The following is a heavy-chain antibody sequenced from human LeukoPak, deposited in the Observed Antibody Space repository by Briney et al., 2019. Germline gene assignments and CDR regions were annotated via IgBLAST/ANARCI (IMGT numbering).Heavy chain of an antibody. CDR2: IRNDASNT. CDR3: AKRAGSAWSAGA. D-gene: IGHD3-10*01. V-gene: IGHV3-30*02. J-gene: IGHJ5*02. Sequence: GGSLRLSCAASGFTFSSYGMYWVRQAPGKGLDWVAYIRNDASNTYYADSVKGRFSISRDNSKNTVYLQMNSLIPEDTAVYYCAKRAGSAWSAGAWGQGTLVTVSS. CDR1: GFTFSSYG.